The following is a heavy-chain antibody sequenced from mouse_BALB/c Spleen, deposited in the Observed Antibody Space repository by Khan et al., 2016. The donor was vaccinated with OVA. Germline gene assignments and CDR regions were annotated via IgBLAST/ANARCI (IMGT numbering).Heavy chain of an antibody. V-gene: IGHV1-7*01. CDR1: GYTFTSYW. CDR3: AREGEGCYFDY. J-gene: IGHJ2*01. CDR2: INPTTGNT. Sequence: QVQLQQSGAELAKPGASVKLSCKASGYTFTSYWIHWVKQRPGQGLEWIGYINPTTGNTNYNLKFKDKATLTADKSSSTAYMQLSSLTSEDSGAYDCAREGEGCYFDYWGQGTTLTVSS.